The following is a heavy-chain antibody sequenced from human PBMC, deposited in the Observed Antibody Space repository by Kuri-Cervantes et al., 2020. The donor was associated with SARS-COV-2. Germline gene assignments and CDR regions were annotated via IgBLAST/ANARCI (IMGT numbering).Heavy chain of an antibody. CDR3: ARGQYSTGWYDH. Sequence: GESLKISCAASGFTFDNYCMGWVRQAPGKGLQWVSGVSPIGGSTFYLDSVKGRFTISRDNSQQTVYLQMDSLRVEDTAIYYCARGQYSTGWYDHWAQGTLVTVSS. CDR2: VSPIGGST. J-gene: IGHJ5*02. CDR1: GFTFDNYC. V-gene: IGHV3-23*01. D-gene: IGHD2-8*02.